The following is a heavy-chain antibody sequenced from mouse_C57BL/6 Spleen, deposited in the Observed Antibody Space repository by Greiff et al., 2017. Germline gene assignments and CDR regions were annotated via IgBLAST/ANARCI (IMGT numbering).Heavy chain of an antibody. CDR3: SFYGNYLYYFDY. J-gene: IGHJ2*01. D-gene: IGHD2-1*01. V-gene: IGHV14-3*01. CDR1: GFNIKNTY. CDR2: IDPANGNT. Sequence: VQLKQSVAELVRPGASVKLSCTASGFNIKNTYMHWVKQRPEQGLEWIGRIDPANGNTKYAPKFQGKATITADTSSNTAYLQLSSLTSEDTAIXYCSFYGNYLYYFDYWGQGTTLTVSS.